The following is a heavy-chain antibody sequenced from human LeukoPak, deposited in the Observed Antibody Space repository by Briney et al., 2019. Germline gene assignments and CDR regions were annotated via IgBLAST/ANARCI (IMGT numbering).Heavy chain of an antibody. J-gene: IGHJ5*02. CDR2: IYHTGST. CDR3: ARSPKLGGGLNWFDP. CDR1: GYSIRSGYF. V-gene: IGHV4-38-2*02. D-gene: IGHD3-16*01. Sequence: SETLSLTCTVSGYSIRSGYFWGWIRPPPGKGLGWIGSIYHTGSTYYNPSLKSRVTISVDTSKNQFSLKLSSVTAADTAVYYCARSPKLGGGLNWFDPWGQGTLVTVSS.